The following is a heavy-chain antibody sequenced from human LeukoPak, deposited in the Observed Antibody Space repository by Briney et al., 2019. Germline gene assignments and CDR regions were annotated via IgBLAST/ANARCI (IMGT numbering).Heavy chain of an antibody. J-gene: IGHJ4*02. Sequence: ASVKVSCKASGYTLTSYYMHWVRQAPGQGLEWMGIINPSGGSTSYAQKFQGRVTMTRDTSTSTVYMELSSLRSEDTAVYYCARDGSITIFGVVNNFDYWGQGTLVTVSS. CDR3: ARDGSITIFGVVNNFDY. CDR1: GYTLTSYY. D-gene: IGHD3-3*01. CDR2: INPSGGST. V-gene: IGHV1-46*01.